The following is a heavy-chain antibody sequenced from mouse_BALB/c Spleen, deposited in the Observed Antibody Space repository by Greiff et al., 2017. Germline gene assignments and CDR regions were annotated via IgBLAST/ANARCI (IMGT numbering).Heavy chain of an antibody. CDR3: TRDRYFDY. CDR1: GFTFSSYT. J-gene: IGHJ2*01. V-gene: IGHV5-6-4*01. CDR2: ISSGGSYT. Sequence: EVKLMESGGGLVKPGGSLKLSCAASGFTFSSYTMSWVRQTPVKRLEWVATISSGGSYTYYPDSVKGRFTISRDNAKNTLYLQMSSLKSEDTAMYYCTRDRYFDYGGQGTTVTVSA.